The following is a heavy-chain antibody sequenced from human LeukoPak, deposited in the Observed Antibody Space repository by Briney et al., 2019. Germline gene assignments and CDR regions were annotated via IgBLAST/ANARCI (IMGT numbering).Heavy chain of an antibody. CDR3: ARIGNYYDSSGYYLGYFDY. Sequence: SETLSLTCTVSGGSISSYYWSWIRQPPGKGLEWIGYIYTSGSTNYNPSLKSRVTISVDTSKNQFSLKLSSVTAADTAVYYCARIGNYYDSSGYYLGYFDYWGQGTLVTVSS. D-gene: IGHD3-22*01. V-gene: IGHV4-4*09. CDR1: GGSISSYY. CDR2: IYTSGST. J-gene: IGHJ4*02.